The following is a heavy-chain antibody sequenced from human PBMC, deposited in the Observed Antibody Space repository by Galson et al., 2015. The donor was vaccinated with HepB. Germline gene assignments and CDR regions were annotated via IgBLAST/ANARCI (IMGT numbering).Heavy chain of an antibody. CDR1: GFTFSTFA. J-gene: IGHJ6*03. CDR3: AKNYYLDV. CDR2: ISAGRGGST. V-gene: IGHV3-23*01. Sequence: SLRLSCAASGFTFSTFAMRWVRQAPGKGLEWVSTISAGRGGSTDYADSVKGRFTISRDNSKNTLFLQMNSLRADDTAVYYCAKNYYLDVWGKGTTVTVSS.